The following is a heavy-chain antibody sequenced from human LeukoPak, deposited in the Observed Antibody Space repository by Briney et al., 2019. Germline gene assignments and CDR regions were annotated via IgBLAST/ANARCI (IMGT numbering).Heavy chain of an antibody. CDR1: GGTFSSYA. CDR2: IIPIFGTA. J-gene: IGHJ4*02. D-gene: IGHD6-13*01. CDR3: AKRSAATYDFDY. Sequence: SVKVSCKASGGTFSSYAISWVRQAPGQGLEWMGGIIPIFGTANYAQKFQGRVTITADESTSTAYMELSSLRAEDTAVYYCAKRSAATYDFDYWGQGTLVTVSS. V-gene: IGHV1-69*13.